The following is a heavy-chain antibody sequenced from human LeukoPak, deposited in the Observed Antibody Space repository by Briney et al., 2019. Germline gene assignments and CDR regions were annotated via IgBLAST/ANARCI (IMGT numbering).Heavy chain of an antibody. D-gene: IGHD2-2*01. CDR1: GGSISSYY. Sequence: SETLSLTCTVSGGSISSYYWSWIRQPPGKGLEWIGYIYYSGTTNYNPSLKSRVTISVDTSKNQFSLKLTSVTAADTAVYYYARRGPGYCSTTSCLYHYYGMDVWGQGTTVTVSS. CDR3: ARRGPGYCSTTSCLYHYYGMDV. J-gene: IGHJ6*02. CDR2: IYYSGTT. V-gene: IGHV4-59*08.